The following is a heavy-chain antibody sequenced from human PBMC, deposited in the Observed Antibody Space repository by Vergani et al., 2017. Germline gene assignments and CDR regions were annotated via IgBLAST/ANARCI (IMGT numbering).Heavy chain of an antibody. CDR3: ARQQRGLFYDSSGYYYVGYFDY. D-gene: IGHD3-22*01. Sequence: QVQLQQWGAGLLKPSETLSLTCAVYGGSFSDYYWGWIRQPPGKGLEWIGSIYYSGSTYYNPSLKSRVTISVDTSKNQFSLKLSSVTAADTAVYYCARQQRGLFYDSSGYYYVGYFDYWGQGTLVTVSS. CDR1: GGSFSDYY. CDR2: IYYSGST. J-gene: IGHJ4*02. V-gene: IGHV4-34*01.